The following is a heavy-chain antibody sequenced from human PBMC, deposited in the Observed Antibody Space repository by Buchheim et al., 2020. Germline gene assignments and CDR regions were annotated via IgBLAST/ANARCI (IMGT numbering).Heavy chain of an antibody. CDR1: GFTFSIYW. CDR3: TNLAEQPGRNY. D-gene: IGHD6-13*01. V-gene: IGHV3-74*01. Sequence: EVQLVESGGDLVQPGGSLRLSCAASGFTFSIYWMHWARQAPGKGLVWVSRIHSDGSSTDYADSVKGRFTISRDNAKNTLSLQMNSLRAEDTAVYYCTNLAEQPGRNYWGQGTL. J-gene: IGHJ4*02. CDR2: IHSDGSST.